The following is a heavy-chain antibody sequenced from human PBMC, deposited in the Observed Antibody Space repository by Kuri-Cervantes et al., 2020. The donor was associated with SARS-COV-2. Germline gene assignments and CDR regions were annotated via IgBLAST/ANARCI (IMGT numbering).Heavy chain of an antibody. D-gene: IGHD2-15*01. CDR3: ARYLYAAVADWYFDY. Sequence: GESLKISCAASGFTFSGHWIHWVRQAPGKGLVWASRINPDGSYTNNADSVKGRFTLSRDNAKNMLFLQMNSLRAEDTALYYCARYLYAAVADWYFDYWGQGTLVTVSS. CDR1: GFTFSGHW. CDR2: INPDGSYT. V-gene: IGHV3-74*01. J-gene: IGHJ4*02.